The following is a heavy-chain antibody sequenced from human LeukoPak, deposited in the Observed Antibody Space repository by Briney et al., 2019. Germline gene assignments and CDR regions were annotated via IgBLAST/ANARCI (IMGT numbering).Heavy chain of an antibody. V-gene: IGHV3-23*01. J-gene: IGHJ4*02. CDR1: GFTFSSYA. Sequence: PEGSLRLSCAASGFTFSSYAMSWVRQAPGKGLEWVSAISGSGGSTYYADSVKGRFTISRDNSKNTLYLQMNSLRAEDTAVYYCAKALTILEWFFFDYWGQGTLVTASS. CDR2: ISGSGGST. D-gene: IGHD3-3*01. CDR3: AKALTILEWFFFDY.